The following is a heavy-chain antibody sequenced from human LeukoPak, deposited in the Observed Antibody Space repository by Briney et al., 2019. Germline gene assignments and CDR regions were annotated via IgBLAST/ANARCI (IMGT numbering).Heavy chain of an antibody. J-gene: IGHJ4*02. Sequence: ASVKVSCKASGYTFTSYYMHWVRQAPGQGLEWMGIINPSGGSTSYAQKFQGRVTMTRDMSTSTVYMELSSLRSEDTAVYYCARIIAGGYYFDYWGQGTLVTVSS. CDR1: GYTFTSYY. D-gene: IGHD6-13*01. V-gene: IGHV1-46*01. CDR3: ARIIAGGYYFDY. CDR2: INPSGGST.